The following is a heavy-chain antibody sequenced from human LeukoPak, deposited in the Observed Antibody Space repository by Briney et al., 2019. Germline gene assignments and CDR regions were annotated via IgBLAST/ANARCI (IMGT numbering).Heavy chain of an antibody. CDR1: GYTFTGYY. CDR3: ARDRPYCSGGSCYSDGAFDI. D-gene: IGHD2-15*01. V-gene: IGHV1-2*02. CDR2: INPDSGGT. Sequence: ASVKVSCKASGYTFTGYYMHWVRQAPGQGLEWMRWINPDSGGTNYAQKFQGRVTMTRDTSISTAYMELSRLRSDDTAVYYCARDRPYCSGGSCYSDGAFDIWGQGTMVTVSS. J-gene: IGHJ3*02.